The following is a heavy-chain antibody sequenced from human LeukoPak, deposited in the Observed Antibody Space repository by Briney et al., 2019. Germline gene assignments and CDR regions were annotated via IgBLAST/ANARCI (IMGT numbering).Heavy chain of an antibody. J-gene: IGHJ4*02. CDR1: GFTFSSYS. D-gene: IGHD3-3*01. CDR2: ISNSGGGSTT. Sequence: GGSLRLSCAASGFTFSSYSMRWVRQAPGKGLEWVSYISNSGGGSTTYYADSVKGRFTISRDNAKNSLYLQMNSLRAEDTAVYFCARDGRFWNGYYDALYYDYWGQGTLVSVSS. V-gene: IGHV3-48*04. CDR3: ARDGRFWNGYYDALYYDY.